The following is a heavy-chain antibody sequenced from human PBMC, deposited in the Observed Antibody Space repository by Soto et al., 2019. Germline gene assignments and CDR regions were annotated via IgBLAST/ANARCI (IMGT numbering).Heavy chain of an antibody. CDR3: ARDNGYGHFDS. CDR2: MFYSGIT. V-gene: IGHV4-31*02. CDR1: GASISSGRSY. J-gene: IGHJ4*02. Sequence: SETLSLTWTVSGASISSGRSYWMWIRQHPGKGLDWIGYMFYSGITYYHPSLKSRVNISADTSKNQFSLRLTSVTPADTAVYYCARDNGYGHFDSWGQGTLVTVSS. D-gene: IGHD5-12*01.